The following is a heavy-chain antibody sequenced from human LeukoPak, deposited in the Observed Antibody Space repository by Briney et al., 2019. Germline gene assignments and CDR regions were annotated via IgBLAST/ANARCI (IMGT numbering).Heavy chain of an antibody. D-gene: IGHD3-3*01. CDR3: VRGRAYYDFWSGYYPRWFDP. Sequence: SETLSLTCAVYGGSFSGYYWSWIRQPPGKGLEWIGEINHSGSTNYNPSLKSRVTISVDTSKNQFSLKLSSVTAADTAVYYCVRGRAYYDFWSGYYPRWFDPWGQGTLVTVSS. J-gene: IGHJ5*02. CDR1: GGSFSGYY. V-gene: IGHV4-34*01. CDR2: INHSGST.